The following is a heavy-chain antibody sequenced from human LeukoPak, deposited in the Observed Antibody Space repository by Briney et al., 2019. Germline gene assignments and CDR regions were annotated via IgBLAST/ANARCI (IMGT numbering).Heavy chain of an antibody. J-gene: IGHJ4*02. V-gene: IGHV3-9*01. Sequence: GGSLRLSCAASGFTFSSFGMSWVRQAPGKGLEWVSGISWNSGNVGYADSVKGRFTISRDNAKNSLYLQMNSLRAEDTALYYCAKIYSYGRQIYFDYWGQGTLVTVSS. CDR1: GFTFSSFG. D-gene: IGHD5-18*01. CDR3: AKIYSYGRQIYFDY. CDR2: ISWNSGNV.